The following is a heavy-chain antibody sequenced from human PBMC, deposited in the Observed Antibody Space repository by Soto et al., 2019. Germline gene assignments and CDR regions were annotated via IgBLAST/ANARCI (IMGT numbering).Heavy chain of an antibody. CDR2: IWYDGSNK. J-gene: IGHJ6*04. CDR3: ARDSGYSSSPGLGMDV. Sequence: GGSLRLSCAASGFTFSSYGMHWVRQAPGKGLEWVAVIWYDGSNKYYADSVKGRFTISRDNSKNTLYLQMNSLRAEDTAVYYCARDSGYSSSPGLGMDVWGKGTTVTVSS. CDR1: GFTFSSYG. D-gene: IGHD6-13*01. V-gene: IGHV3-33*01.